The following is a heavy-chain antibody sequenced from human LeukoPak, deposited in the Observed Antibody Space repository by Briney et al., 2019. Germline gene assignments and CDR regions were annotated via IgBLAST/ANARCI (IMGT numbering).Heavy chain of an antibody. V-gene: IGHV3-48*01. Sequence: GGSLRLSCAASGFTFSSYSMNWVRQAPGKGLEWVSYISSSSSTIYYADSVKGRFTISRDNAKNSLYLQMNSLRAEDTAVYYCARDNGWLQLTAHGAFDIWGQGTMVTVSS. J-gene: IGHJ3*02. CDR2: ISSSSSTI. CDR1: GFTFSSYS. D-gene: IGHD1-1*01. CDR3: ARDNGWLQLTAHGAFDI.